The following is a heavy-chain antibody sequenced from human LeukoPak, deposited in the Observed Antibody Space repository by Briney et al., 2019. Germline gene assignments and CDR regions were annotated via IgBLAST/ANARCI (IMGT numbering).Heavy chain of an antibody. Sequence: PSQTLSLTCAVSGYSIRIGYYWAWIRQPPGRGLEWIGTIYHGGSTYYNPSLTSRGTISVDASKNQLSLKLTSVTAADTAVYYCARYSRNGVDEIGFWGQGTLVIVSS. CDR1: GYSIRIGYY. CDR2: IYHGGST. V-gene: IGHV4-38-2*01. J-gene: IGHJ4*02. CDR3: ARYSRNGVDEIGF. D-gene: IGHD5-12*01.